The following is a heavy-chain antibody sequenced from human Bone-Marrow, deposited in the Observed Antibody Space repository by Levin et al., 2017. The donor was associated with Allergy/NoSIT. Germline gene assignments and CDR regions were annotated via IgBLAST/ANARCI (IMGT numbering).Heavy chain of an antibody. D-gene: IGHD1-26*01. V-gene: IGHV3-53*01. J-gene: IGHJ6*02. CDR3: TGRAPYGVDV. Sequence: PGGSLRLSCAASGFSVSNTLMTWIRQPPGKGLEWVSIIRTGGTIPHYADSVKGRFTISRDNSENTLYLQMNSLRAEDTAVYYCTGRAPYGVDVWGQGITVTVSS. CDR1: GFSVSNTL. CDR2: IRTGGTIP.